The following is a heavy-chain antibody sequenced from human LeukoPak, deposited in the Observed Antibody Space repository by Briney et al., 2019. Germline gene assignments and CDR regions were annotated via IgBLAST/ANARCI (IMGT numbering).Heavy chain of an antibody. CDR3: AKGPLTEVAGTTWDY. Sequence: GGSLRLSCAASGFTFSTYAMGWVRQAPEKGLEWVSAISGSGGSTYYADSVKGRFTISRDNSKNTLYLQMNSLRAEDTAVYYCAKGPLTEVAGTTWDYWGQGTLLTVSS. V-gene: IGHV3-23*01. CDR2: ISGSGGST. CDR1: GFTFSTYA. J-gene: IGHJ4*02. D-gene: IGHD6-19*01.